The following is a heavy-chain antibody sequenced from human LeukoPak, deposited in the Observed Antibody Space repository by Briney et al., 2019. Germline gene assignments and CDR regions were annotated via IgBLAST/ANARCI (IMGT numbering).Heavy chain of an antibody. V-gene: IGHV3-21*01. CDR1: GFTFSSYS. D-gene: IGHD6-13*01. Sequence: PGGSLRLSCAASGFTFSSYSMNWVRQAPGKGLEWVSSISSSSSYIYYADSVKGRFTISRDNAKNSLYLQMNSLRAEDTAVYYCARDGYRAAAYYGMDVWGQGTTVTVPS. J-gene: IGHJ6*02. CDR3: ARDGYRAAAYYGMDV. CDR2: ISSSSSYI.